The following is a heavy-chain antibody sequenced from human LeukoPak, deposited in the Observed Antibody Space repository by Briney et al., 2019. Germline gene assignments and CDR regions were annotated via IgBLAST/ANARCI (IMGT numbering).Heavy chain of an antibody. CDR2: LYSSGST. V-gene: IGHV4-38-2*02. D-gene: IGHD3-22*01. CDR3: ARAVDSSGFSCFQH. J-gene: IGHJ1*01. CDR1: GDSISSSYY. Sequence: SETLSLTCTVSGDSISSSYYWGWIRQPPGKGLEWIGSLYSSGSTYYNPSLKSRVTISVDTSKNQFSLKLSSVTAADTAVYYCARAVDSSGFSCFQHWGQGTLVTVSS.